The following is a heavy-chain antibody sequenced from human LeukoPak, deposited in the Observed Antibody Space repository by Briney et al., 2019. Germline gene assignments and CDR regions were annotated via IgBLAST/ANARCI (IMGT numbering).Heavy chain of an antibody. Sequence: GRSLRLSCAASGFSFSSYAMHWVRQAPGKGLEWVAAISGSGGSTYYADSVKGRFTISRDNSKNTLYLQMNSLRAEDTAVYYCAKAPGDPLGYWGQGTLVTVSS. CDR1: GFSFSSYA. J-gene: IGHJ4*02. CDR3: AKAPGDPLGY. D-gene: IGHD1-26*01. V-gene: IGHV3-23*01. CDR2: ISGSGGST.